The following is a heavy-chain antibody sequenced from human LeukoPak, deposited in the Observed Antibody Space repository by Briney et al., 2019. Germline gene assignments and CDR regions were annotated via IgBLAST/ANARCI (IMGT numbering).Heavy chain of an antibody. D-gene: IGHD1-1*01. CDR1: GFTFSNYA. Sequence: PGGSLRLSCAASGFTFSNYAMSWVRQAPAGGLEWVSRLRGDGETFYADSVKGRFTLSRDDSRNTVYLQLNNLRVEDTAVYYCAKASWVSNVDAVLWGQGTLVTVSS. J-gene: IGHJ4*02. CDR2: LRGDGET. CDR3: AKASWVSNVDAVL. V-gene: IGHV3-23*01.